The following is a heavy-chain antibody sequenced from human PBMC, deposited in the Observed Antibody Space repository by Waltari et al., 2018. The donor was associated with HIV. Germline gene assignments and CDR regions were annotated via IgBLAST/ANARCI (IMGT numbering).Heavy chain of an antibody. CDR2: ISGSGGNT. Sequence: EVQLLESGGGLVQTGGSLRLSCAASGLTFSNSGINWVRQAPGKGLEWVSAISGSGGNTYYADSLKGRFTISRDNSKNTLYLQMNSLRAEDTAVYFCVKEHQYSHTWYSYYGMDVWGQGTTVTVSS. V-gene: IGHV3-23*01. J-gene: IGHJ6*02. D-gene: IGHD6-13*01. CDR3: VKEHQYSHTWYSYYGMDV. CDR1: GLTFSNSG.